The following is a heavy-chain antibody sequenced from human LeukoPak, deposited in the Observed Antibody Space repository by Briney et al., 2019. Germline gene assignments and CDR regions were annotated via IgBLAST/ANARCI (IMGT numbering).Heavy chain of an antibody. D-gene: IGHD5-24*01. J-gene: IGHJ4*02. CDR3: ARRAGYNLGFFDY. Sequence: HGESLKISCKGSGYSFTSYWIGWVRQMPGKGLDWMGIIYPGDSGTRYSPSFQGQVTISADKSISTAYLQWSSLKASDTAMYYCARRAGYNLGFFDYWGQGTLVTVSS. CDR1: GYSFTSYW. V-gene: IGHV5-51*01. CDR2: IYPGDSGT.